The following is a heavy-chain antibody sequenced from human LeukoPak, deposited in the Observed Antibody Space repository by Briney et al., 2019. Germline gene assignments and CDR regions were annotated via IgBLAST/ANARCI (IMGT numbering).Heavy chain of an antibody. CDR3: ARVRLTGGAEMGNGFDI. Sequence: ASVKVSCKASGYTFTGYYMHWVRQAPGQGLEWMGWISAYNGDTKYAQNLQGRVTMTTDTSTTTAFLELRSLRSDDSAVFYCARVRLTGGAEMGNGFDIWGQGTMVSVSS. J-gene: IGHJ3*02. CDR2: ISAYNGDT. V-gene: IGHV1-18*04. D-gene: IGHD7-27*01. CDR1: GYTFTGYY.